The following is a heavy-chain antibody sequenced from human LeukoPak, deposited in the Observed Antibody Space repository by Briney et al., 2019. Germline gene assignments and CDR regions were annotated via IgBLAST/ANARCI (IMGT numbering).Heavy chain of an antibody. Sequence: ASVKVSCKASGYTFTSYGISWVRQAPGQGLEWMGWISAYNGNTNYAQKLQGRATMTTDTSTSTAYMELRSLRSDDTAVYYCARDVVAEYYYYYYMDVWGKGTTVTVSS. D-gene: IGHD2-2*01. CDR1: GYTFTSYG. J-gene: IGHJ6*03. V-gene: IGHV1-18*01. CDR3: ARDVVAEYYYYYYMDV. CDR2: ISAYNGNT.